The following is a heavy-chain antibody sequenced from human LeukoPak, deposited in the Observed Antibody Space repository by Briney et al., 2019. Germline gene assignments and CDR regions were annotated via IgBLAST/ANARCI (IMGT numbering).Heavy chain of an antibody. CDR2: IKSKTDGGTT. Sequence: GGSLRLSCAASGFTFSNAWMSWVRQAPGKGLEWVGRIKSKTDGGTTDYAAPVKGRFTISRDDSKNTLYLQMNSLKTEDTAVYFCTTGLVVPDGYFDSWGQGTLVTVSS. V-gene: IGHV3-15*01. D-gene: IGHD3-22*01. J-gene: IGHJ4*02. CDR1: GFTFSNAW. CDR3: TTGLVVPDGYFDS.